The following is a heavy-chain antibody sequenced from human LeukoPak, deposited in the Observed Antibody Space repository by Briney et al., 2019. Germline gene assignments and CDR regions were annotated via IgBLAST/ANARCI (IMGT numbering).Heavy chain of an antibody. J-gene: IGHJ4*02. CDR1: GFTFGDYA. Sequence: GGSLRLSCTASGFTFGDYAVTWVRQAPGKGLEWVGFIRSDIYGGTPEYAASVKGRFSISRDDSKGIAYLQMNSLKTEDTAVYYCTRDQTPYDWGQGTLVTVSS. D-gene: IGHD3-10*01. V-gene: IGHV3-49*04. CDR2: IRSDIYGGTP. CDR3: TRDQTPYD.